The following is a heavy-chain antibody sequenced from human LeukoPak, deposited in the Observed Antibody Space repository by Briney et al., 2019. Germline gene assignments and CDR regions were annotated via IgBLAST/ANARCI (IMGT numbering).Heavy chain of an antibody. CDR2: ISVRGDTT. J-gene: IGHJ5*02. Sequence: GGSLRLSCAGSGLSFNTYSMNWLRQAPGKGLEWISYISVRGDTTYYADSVEGRFTISRDTAKNSLYLVTNSLRVEDTALYYCARDDGRRWFDPWGQGTRVTVSS. CDR1: GLSFNTYS. V-gene: IGHV3-48*01. CDR3: ARDDGRRWFDP.